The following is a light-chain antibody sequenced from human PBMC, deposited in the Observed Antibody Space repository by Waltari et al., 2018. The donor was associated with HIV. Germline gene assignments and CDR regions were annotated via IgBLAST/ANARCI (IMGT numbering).Light chain of an antibody. CDR3: CSYAGRSTLEV. J-gene: IGLJ2*01. V-gene: IGLV2-23*02. CDR1: SSDVGAYNL. Sequence: SALTQSASVSGPPGHSFTSPCTETSSDVGAYNLLSWYQQHPGKAPKFIIYEVNKRPSEVSIRFSGSKSGNTASLTISGLQAEDEADYYCCSYAGRSTLEVFGGGTKVTVL. CDR2: EVN.